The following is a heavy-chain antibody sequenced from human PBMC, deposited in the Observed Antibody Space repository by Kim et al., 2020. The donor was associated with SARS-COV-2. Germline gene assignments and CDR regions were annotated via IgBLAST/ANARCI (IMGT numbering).Heavy chain of an antibody. CDR3: TGFGEGY. J-gene: IGHJ4*02. V-gene: IGHV3-15*01. CDR2: IKSKTHGGTT. Sequence: GGSLRLSCVASEFTFSNAWMHWVRQAPGKGLEWVAIIKSKTHGGTTDYAAPVKGRFTISRDDSKNTLYLQMNTLKTEDTAVYYCTGFGEGYWGQGTLVTVSS. CDR1: EFTFSNAW. D-gene: IGHD3-10*01.